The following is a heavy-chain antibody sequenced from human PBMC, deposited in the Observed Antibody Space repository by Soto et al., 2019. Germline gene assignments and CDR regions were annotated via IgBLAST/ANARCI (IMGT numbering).Heavy chain of an antibody. V-gene: IGHV3-33*01. Sequence: QVQLVESGGGVVQPGRSLRLSCEGSGFTFRNHGMHWIRQSPGKGLEWLAVIWYDGSEKYYADSVKGRFTISRDNSKNTLYLHMNSLKAEYTAIYYCARWSNNKVVDPWGQGTVVTVS. J-gene: IGHJ5*02. D-gene: IGHD1-1*01. CDR3: ARWSNNKVVDP. CDR1: GFTFRNHG. CDR2: IWYDGSEK.